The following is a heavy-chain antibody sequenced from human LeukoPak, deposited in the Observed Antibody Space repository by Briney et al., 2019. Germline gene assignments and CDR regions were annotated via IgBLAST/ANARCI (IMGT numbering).Heavy chain of an antibody. J-gene: IGHJ3*02. V-gene: IGHV4-59*12. D-gene: IGHD5-18*01. CDR1: GGSISSYY. Sequence: SETLSLTCTVSGGSISSYYWSWIRQPPGKGLEWIGYIYYSGSTNYNPSLKSRVTMSVDTSKNQFSLKLSSVTAADTAVYYCARDGPRIQPDAFEIWGQGTMVTVSS. CDR2: IYYSGST. CDR3: ARDGPRIQPDAFEI.